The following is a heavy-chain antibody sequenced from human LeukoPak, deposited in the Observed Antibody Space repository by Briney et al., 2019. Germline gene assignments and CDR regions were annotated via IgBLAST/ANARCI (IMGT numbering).Heavy chain of an antibody. Sequence: SETLSLTCAVYGGSFSGYYWSWIRQPPGKGLEWIGEINHSGSTNYNPSLKSRVTISVDTSKNQFSLKLSSVTAADTAVYYCARGEGYYYDSSGYYPRYYYYGMDVWGQGTTVTVSS. V-gene: IGHV4-34*01. CDR2: INHSGST. J-gene: IGHJ6*02. D-gene: IGHD3-22*01. CDR1: GGSFSGYY. CDR3: ARGEGYYYDSSGYYPRYYYYGMDV.